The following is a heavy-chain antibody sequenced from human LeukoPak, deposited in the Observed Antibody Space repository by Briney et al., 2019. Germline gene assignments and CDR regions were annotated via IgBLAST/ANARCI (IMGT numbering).Heavy chain of an antibody. CDR1: GFTFSSYA. CDR3: ANKRESSSEY. CDR2: ISGSGGST. V-gene: IGHV3-23*01. J-gene: IGHJ4*02. D-gene: IGHD6-6*01. Sequence: GGSLRLSCAASGFTFSSYAMSWVRQARGKGLEWVSAISGSGGSTYYADSVKGRFTISRDNSKNTLYLQMNSLRAEDTAVYYCANKRESSSEYWGQGTLVTVSS.